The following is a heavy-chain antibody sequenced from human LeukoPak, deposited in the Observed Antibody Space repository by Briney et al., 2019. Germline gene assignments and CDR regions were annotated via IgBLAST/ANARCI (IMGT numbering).Heavy chain of an antibody. CDR2: TYYRSKWYN. V-gene: IGHV6-1*01. CDR3: ARVPESEDTFESALDI. Sequence: SQTLSLTCAISGDSVSSNSATWNWIRQSPSRGLEWLGRTYYRSKWYNEYAVSVKSRIAINPDTSMNHFSLQLNSVTPEDTAVYYCARVPESEDTFESALDIWGLGTMVTVSS. J-gene: IGHJ3*02. CDR1: GDSVSSNSAT. D-gene: IGHD3-16*01.